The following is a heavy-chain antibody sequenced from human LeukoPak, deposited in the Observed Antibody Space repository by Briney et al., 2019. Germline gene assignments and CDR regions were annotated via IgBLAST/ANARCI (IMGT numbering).Heavy chain of an antibody. CDR2: ISSTSGYI. Sequence: PGGSLTLSCEASGFLFNTFSMNWVRQAPGKGLEWVSCISSTSGYIYYADSVKGRFSVSRDNAKSSVFLQMNSLRAEDTAVYYCAKTTAVSESFYFESWGQGILVTVSS. J-gene: IGHJ4*02. V-gene: IGHV3-21*04. D-gene: IGHD1-1*01. CDR3: AKTTAVSESFYFES. CDR1: GFLFNTFS.